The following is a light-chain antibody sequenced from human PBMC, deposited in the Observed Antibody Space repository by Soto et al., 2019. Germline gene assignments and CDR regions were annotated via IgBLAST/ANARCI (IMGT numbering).Light chain of an antibody. J-gene: IGKJ2*01. Sequence: ETMMTQSPGTLSVSLGERATLSGRASRSVDTDLAWYQQKPGQAPRLLIYGAFIRAPGFPVTFRGTGSGSEFTLTISSLQSEDAALYYCQQYDKWPYTFGQGTKVDIK. CDR2: GAF. CDR1: RSVDTD. V-gene: IGKV3-15*01. CDR3: QQYDKWPYT.